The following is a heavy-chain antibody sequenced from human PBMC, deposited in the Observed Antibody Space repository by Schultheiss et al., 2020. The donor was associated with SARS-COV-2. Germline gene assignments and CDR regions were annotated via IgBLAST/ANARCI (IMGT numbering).Heavy chain of an antibody. V-gene: IGHV3-33*01. J-gene: IGHJ4*02. CDR1: GFTFSSYG. D-gene: IGHD5-18*01. Sequence: GGSLRLSCAASGFTFSSYGMHWVRQAPGKGLEWVAVIWYDGSNKYYADSVKGRFTISRDNSKNTLYLQMNSLRAEDTAVYYCARGIQLWASFDYWGQGTLVTVSS. CDR2: IWYDGSNK. CDR3: ARGIQLWASFDY.